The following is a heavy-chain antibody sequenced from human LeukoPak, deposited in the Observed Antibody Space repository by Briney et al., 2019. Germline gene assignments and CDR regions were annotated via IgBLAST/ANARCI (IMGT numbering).Heavy chain of an antibody. D-gene: IGHD7-27*01. CDR2: IGGADSNT. V-gene: IGHV3-23*01. CDR3: AKVPGVAL. J-gene: IGHJ5*02. Sequence: PGGSLRLSCAASGFPFRNYAMTWVRQAPGNGLEWVSSIGGADSNTYYAVSGKGRFTISRDNSHNTLYLQMNSLRAEDMAIYYCAKVPGVALWGQGTLVTVSS. CDR1: GFPFRNYA.